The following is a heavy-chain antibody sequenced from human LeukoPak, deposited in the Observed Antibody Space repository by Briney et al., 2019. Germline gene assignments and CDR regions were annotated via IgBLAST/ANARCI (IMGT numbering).Heavy chain of an antibody. CDR2: INAGNGNT. V-gene: IGHV1-3*01. CDR3: ASNILATGSDYYYLDV. J-gene: IGHJ6*03. D-gene: IGHD6-13*01. Sequence: ASVKVSCKASGYTFTSYAMHWVRQAPGQGLEWMGWINAGNGNTKYSQKFQGRVTITADESTRTAYMELRSLRSEDTAVYYCASNILATGSDYYYLDVWGKGTTVTVSS. CDR1: GYTFTSYA.